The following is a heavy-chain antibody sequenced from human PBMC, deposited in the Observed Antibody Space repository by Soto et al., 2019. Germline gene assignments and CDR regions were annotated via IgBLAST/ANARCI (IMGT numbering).Heavy chain of an antibody. Sequence: SETLSLTCTVSGDSISSSSYYWGWIRQPPGKGLEWIGSIYYSGSTYYNRSLKSRVTISVDTSKNQFSLKLSSVTAADTAVYYCARPSRGIVQAGIDYWGQGILVTVTS. CDR1: GDSISSSSYY. CDR3: ARPSRGIVQAGIDY. CDR2: IYYSGST. J-gene: IGHJ4*02. V-gene: IGHV4-39*01. D-gene: IGHD2-2*01.